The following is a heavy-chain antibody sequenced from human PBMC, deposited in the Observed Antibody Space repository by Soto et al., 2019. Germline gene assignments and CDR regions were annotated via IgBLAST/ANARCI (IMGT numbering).Heavy chain of an antibody. J-gene: IGHJ4*02. CDR3: ARVPAGWEWLLYFDY. V-gene: IGHV4-59*01. CDR1: GGSISSYY. Sequence: SETLSLTCTVSGGSISSYYWSWIRQPPGKGLEWIGYIYYSGSTNYNPSLKSRVTISVDTSKNQFSLKLSSVTAADTAVYYCARVPAGWEWLLYFDYWGQGTLVTVSS. CDR2: IYYSGST. D-gene: IGHD3-3*01.